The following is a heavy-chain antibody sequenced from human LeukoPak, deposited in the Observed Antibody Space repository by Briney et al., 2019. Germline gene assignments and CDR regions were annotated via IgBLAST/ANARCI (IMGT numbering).Heavy chain of an antibody. V-gene: IGHV1-69*13. CDR3: ARLPLRSIAVGYYGMDV. D-gene: IGHD6-6*01. CDR1: GGTFSSYA. Sequence: VASVKVSCKASGGTFSSYAISWLRQAPGQGLEWMGGIIPIFGTANYAQKFQGRVTITADESTSTAYMELSSLRSEDTAVYYCARLPLRSIAVGYYGMDVWGQGTTVTVSS. CDR2: IIPIFGTA. J-gene: IGHJ6*02.